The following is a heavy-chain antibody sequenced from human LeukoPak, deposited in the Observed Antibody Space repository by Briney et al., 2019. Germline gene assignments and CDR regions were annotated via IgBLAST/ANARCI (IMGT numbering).Heavy chain of an antibody. V-gene: IGHV1-2*02. CDR3: ARGYSSSWYVPYGMDV. J-gene: IGHJ6*02. D-gene: IGHD6-13*01. CDR1: GYTFTGYY. Sequence: RASVKVSCKASGYTFTGYYMHWVRQAPGQGLEWMGWINPNSGGTNYAQKFQGRVTMTRDTSISTAYMELSRLRSDDTAVYYCARGYSSSWYVPYGMDVWGQGTTVTVSS. CDR2: INPNSGGT.